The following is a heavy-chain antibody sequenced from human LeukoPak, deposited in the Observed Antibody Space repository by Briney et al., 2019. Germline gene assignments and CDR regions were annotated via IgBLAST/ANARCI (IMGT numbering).Heavy chain of an antibody. V-gene: IGHV1-69*06. Sequence: SVKVSCKASGGTFSSYATSWVRQAPGQGLEWMGGIIPIFGTANYAQKFQGRVTITADKSTSTAYMELSSLRSEDTAVYYCARDATLTTTGSIRWFDPWGQGTLVTVSS. CDR1: GGTFSSYA. CDR2: IIPIFGTA. J-gene: IGHJ5*02. CDR3: ARDATLTTTGSIRWFDP. D-gene: IGHD4/OR15-4a*01.